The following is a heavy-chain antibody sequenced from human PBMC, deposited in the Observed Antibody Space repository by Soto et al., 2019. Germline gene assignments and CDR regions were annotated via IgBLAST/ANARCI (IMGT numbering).Heavy chain of an antibody. CDR1: GCTFSSYA. J-gene: IGHJ6*02. Sequence: GASVKVSCKASGCTFSSYAISWVRQAPGQGLEWMGGIIPIFGTANYAQKFQGRVTITADESTSTAYMELSSLRSEDTAVYYCARDYPADGRLKYYYYYYGMDVWGQGTTVTVSS. CDR3: ARDYPADGRLKYYYYYYGMDV. V-gene: IGHV1-69*13. CDR2: IIPIFGTA.